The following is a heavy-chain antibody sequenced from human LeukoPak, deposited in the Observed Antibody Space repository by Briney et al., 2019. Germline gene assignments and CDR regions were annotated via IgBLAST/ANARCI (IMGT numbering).Heavy chain of an antibody. CDR2: ISGSAHKI. Sequence: GGSLRLSCVASGFTFSNYAMSWVRQAPEKGLDWVSVISGSAHKIRYADSVKGRFTISRDNSENTVYLQMNNLRAEDTALYYCAGRVTGYSSGYVYWGQGTLVTVSS. J-gene: IGHJ4*02. D-gene: IGHD5-18*01. CDR3: AGRVTGYSSGYVY. CDR1: GFTFSNYA. V-gene: IGHV3-23*01.